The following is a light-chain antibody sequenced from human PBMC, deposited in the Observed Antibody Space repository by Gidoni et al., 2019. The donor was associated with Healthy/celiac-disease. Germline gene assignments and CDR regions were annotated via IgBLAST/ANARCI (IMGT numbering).Light chain of an antibody. CDR2: YDS. J-gene: IGLJ2*01. CDR1: NSGSQS. Sequence: SYVRTQPPSVSGAPGRTARITCGGNNSGSQSVHWYQLKPGQAPVLVIYYDSDRPSGIPERFSGSNSGNTATLTISRVEAGDEADYYCQVWDSSSDHPEVFGGGTKLTVL. V-gene: IGLV3-21*04. CDR3: QVWDSSSDHPEV.